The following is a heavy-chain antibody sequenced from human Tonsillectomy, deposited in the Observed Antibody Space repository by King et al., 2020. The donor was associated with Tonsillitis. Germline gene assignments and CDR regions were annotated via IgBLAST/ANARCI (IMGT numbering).Heavy chain of an antibody. Sequence: VQLVESGAEVKKPGASVKVSCKASGYTFTSYGINWVRQAPGQGLEWMGWISAYNGNTNYAQKLQGRVTMTTDTSTSTAYMELRSLRSDDTAVYYCTSDLGYCSTTSCFPDAFDIWGQGTMVTVSS. CDR1: GYTFTSYG. J-gene: IGHJ3*02. CDR3: TSDLGYCSTTSCFPDAFDI. D-gene: IGHD2-2*01. CDR2: ISAYNGNT. V-gene: IGHV1-18*01.